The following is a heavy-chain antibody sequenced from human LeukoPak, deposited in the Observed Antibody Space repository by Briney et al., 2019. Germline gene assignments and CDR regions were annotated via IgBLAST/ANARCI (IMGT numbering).Heavy chain of an antibody. CDR1: GFTFSSYA. V-gene: IGHV3-23*01. D-gene: IGHD2-15*01. CDR2: ISGSGGST. J-gene: IGHJ6*02. Sequence: QSGGSLRLSCAASGFTFSSYAMSWVRQAPGKGLEGVSAISGSGGSTYYADSVKGRFTISRDNSKNTLYLQMNSLRAEDTAVYYCAKFIGSTPKYYYYGMDVWGQGTTVTVSS. CDR3: AKFIGSTPKYYYYGMDV.